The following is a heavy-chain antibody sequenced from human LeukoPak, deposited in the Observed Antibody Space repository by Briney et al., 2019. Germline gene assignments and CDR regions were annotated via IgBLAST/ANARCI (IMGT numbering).Heavy chain of an antibody. CDR2: IYYSGST. Sequence: SETLSLTXTASGGSISSSSYYWGWIRQPPGKGLEWIGSIYYSGSTYYNPSLKSRVTISVDTSKNQFSLKLSSVTAADTAVYYCAGPGVVVIATSFAFDIWGQGTMVTVSS. V-gene: IGHV4-39*01. CDR3: AGPGVVVIATSFAFDI. D-gene: IGHD2-21*01. CDR1: GGSISSSSYY. J-gene: IGHJ3*02.